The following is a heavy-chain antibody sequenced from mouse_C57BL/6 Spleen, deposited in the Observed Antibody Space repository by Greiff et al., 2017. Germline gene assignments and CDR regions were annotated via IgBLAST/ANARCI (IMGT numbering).Heavy chain of an antibody. CDR1: GYAFSSSW. CDR3: ARRDGDVSHWYFGV. Sequence: VKLLESGPELVKPGASVKLSCKASGYAFSSSWMNWVKQRPGQGLEWIGRIYPGDGDTNYNGKFKGKATLTVDKSSSTAYMQLSSLTSEDSAVCVSARRDGDVSHWYFGVWGTGTTVTVSS. V-gene: IGHV1-82*01. D-gene: IGHD1-1*01. CDR2: IYPGDGDT. J-gene: IGHJ1*03.